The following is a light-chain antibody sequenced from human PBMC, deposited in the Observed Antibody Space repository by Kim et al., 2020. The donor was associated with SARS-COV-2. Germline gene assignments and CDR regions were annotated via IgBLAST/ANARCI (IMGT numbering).Light chain of an antibody. Sequence: GQRSTTTASGRTSNLGSDSVTWYQHLPGTAPKLLIYDNNKRPAGIPDRFSGSKSGTAATLGITGLQTGDEADYYCGTWDTSLSIGVFGGGTQLTVL. CDR1: TSNLGSDS. V-gene: IGLV1-51*01. CDR3: GTWDTSLSIGV. CDR2: DNN. J-gene: IGLJ2*01.